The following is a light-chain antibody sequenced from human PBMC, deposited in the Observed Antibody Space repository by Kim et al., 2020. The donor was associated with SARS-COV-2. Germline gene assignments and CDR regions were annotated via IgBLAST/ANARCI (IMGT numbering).Light chain of an antibody. J-gene: IGLJ2*01. CDR2: EDD. CDR1: SGSIGGNY. Sequence: NFMLTQPHSVSESPGKMVTISCTRSSGSIGGNYVQWYQQRPGSAPATVIYEDDQRPSGVPVRFSGSIDTSSNSASLTISEVKTEDEAVYYCQSFDTTTVVFGGGTQLTVL. CDR3: QSFDTTTVV. V-gene: IGLV6-57*03.